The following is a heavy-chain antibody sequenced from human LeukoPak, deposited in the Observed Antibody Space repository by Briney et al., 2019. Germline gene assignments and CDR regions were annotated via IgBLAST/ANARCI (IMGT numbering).Heavy chain of an antibody. V-gene: IGHV3-30-3*01. J-gene: IGHJ4*02. CDR2: ISYDGSNK. CDR3: AVARMDGGFDY. Sequence: SGGSLRRSCAASGFTFSGYAMHWVRQAPGKGLEWVAVISYDGSNKYYADSVKGRFTISRDNSKNTLYLQMNSLRAEDTAVYYCAVARMDGGFDYWGQGTLVTVSS. CDR1: GFTFSGYA. D-gene: IGHD5-12*01.